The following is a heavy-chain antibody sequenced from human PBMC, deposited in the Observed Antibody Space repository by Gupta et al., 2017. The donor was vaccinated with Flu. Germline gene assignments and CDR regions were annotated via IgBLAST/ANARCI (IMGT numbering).Heavy chain of an antibody. CDR1: GFSFRTYG. CDR3: AKDCRGNNNNYGMNV. CDR2: ISHDVSIY. D-gene: IGHD5-24*01. J-gene: IGHJ6*02. V-gene: IGHV3-30*18. Sequence: QERVVESGGGVVKHGRTLRLYCAAAGFSFRTYGMHWVRQDPGNELGCVTSISHDVSIYYHTDSVKGRFTISRDNSKNTLYLHMSRLRTEDTAVYYCAKDCRGNNNNYGMNVWGQGTTVTVSS.